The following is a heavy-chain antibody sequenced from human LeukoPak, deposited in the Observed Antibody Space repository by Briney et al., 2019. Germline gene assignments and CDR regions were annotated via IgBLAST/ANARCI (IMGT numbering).Heavy chain of an antibody. D-gene: IGHD1-14*01. J-gene: IGHJ3*02. V-gene: IGHV3-30*04. Sequence: PGGSLRLSCAASGFTFSSYAMHWVRQAPGKGLEWVTVISYDGSNKYYADSMKGRFTISRDNSKNTLYLQMNSLRAEDTAVYYCARAGSYRLNDAFDIWGQGTMVTVSS. CDR2: ISYDGSNK. CDR1: GFTFSSYA. CDR3: ARAGSYRLNDAFDI.